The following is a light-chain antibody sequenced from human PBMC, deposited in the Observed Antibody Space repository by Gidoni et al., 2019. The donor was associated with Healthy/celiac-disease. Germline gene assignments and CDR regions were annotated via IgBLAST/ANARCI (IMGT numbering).Light chain of an antibody. CDR2: WAS. J-gene: IGKJ1*01. CDR1: QSVLYSSNNQNY. CDR3: QQYYRTPWT. Sequence: DIVMTPSPDSLAVSLGGRATINCKSSQSVLYSSNNQNYLAWYQQKPGQPPKLLIYWASTRESGVPDRFSGSGSGTDFTLTISSLQAEDVAVYYCQQYYRTPWTFGQGTKVEIK. V-gene: IGKV4-1*01.